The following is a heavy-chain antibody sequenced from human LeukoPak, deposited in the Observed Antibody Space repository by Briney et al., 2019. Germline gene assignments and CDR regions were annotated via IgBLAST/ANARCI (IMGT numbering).Heavy chain of an antibody. J-gene: IGHJ4*02. Sequence: PGGSLRLSCAASGFTFSDYAMHWVRQAPGKGLEFVSVIGPIGVYTYYANSVKGRFTISRDNSKSTVSLQMGSLRDEDMAVYYCARSPPGRTNWNYYDYWGRGTLVTVS. CDR1: GFTFSDYA. D-gene: IGHD1-1*01. CDR2: IGPIGVYT. CDR3: ARSPPGRTNWNYYDY. V-gene: IGHV3-64*01.